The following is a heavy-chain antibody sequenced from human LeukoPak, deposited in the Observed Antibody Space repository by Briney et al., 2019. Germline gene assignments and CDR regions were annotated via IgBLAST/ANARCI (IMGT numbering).Heavy chain of an antibody. CDR1: GFTFSSYD. J-gene: IGHJ4*02. D-gene: IGHD3-10*01. CDR2: IGTAGDT. CDR3: AKYYYGSGSKGYFDY. Sequence: GGSLRLSCAASGFTFSSYDMHWVRQATGKGLEWVSAIGTAGDTYYPGSVKGRFTISRENAKNSLYLQMNSLRAEDTAVYYCAKYYYGSGSKGYFDYWGQGTLVTVSS. V-gene: IGHV3-13*01.